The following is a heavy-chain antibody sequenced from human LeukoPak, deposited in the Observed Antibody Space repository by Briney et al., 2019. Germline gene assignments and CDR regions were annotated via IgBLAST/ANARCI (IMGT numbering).Heavy chain of an antibody. CDR1: GFRFSSYA. V-gene: IGHV3-23*01. J-gene: IGHJ3*02. CDR2: ITASSTGT. D-gene: IGHD3-22*01. CDR3: ANGQWLSDYPLGGAFDI. Sequence: GGSLRLSCGASGFRFSSYAMNWVRQSPGQGLESFSGITASSTGTYYADSVKGLFTISRDSSKNTLYLQMHSLRAEDTAVYYCANGQWLSDYPLGGAFDIWGQGTMVTVSS.